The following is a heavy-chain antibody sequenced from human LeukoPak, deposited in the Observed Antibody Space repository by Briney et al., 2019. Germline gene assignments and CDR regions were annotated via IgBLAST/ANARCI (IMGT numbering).Heavy chain of an antibody. CDR2: ISAYNGNT. CDR1: GGTFSSYA. D-gene: IGHD2-2*01. CDR3: ARDRWSQLLLSY. V-gene: IGHV1-18*01. Sequence: GASVKVSCKASGGTFSSYAISWVRQAPGQGLEWMGWISAYNGNTNYAQKLQGRVTMTTDTSTSTAYMELRSPRSDDTAVYYCARDRWSQLLLSYWGQGTLVTVSS. J-gene: IGHJ4*02.